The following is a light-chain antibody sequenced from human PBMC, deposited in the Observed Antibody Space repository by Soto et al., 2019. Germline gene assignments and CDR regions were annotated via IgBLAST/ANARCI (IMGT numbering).Light chain of an antibody. CDR1: QSVRGN. V-gene: IGKV3-15*01. CDR3: QQYNNWPQT. Sequence: ELVMTQSPATLSVSPGERATLSCRASQSVRGNLAWYQQKPGQSPRLLIYGASSRATGIPARFSGSGSGTEFTLTISSLQSEDFAVYYCQQYNNWPQTFGQGTKWIS. CDR2: GAS. J-gene: IGKJ1*01.